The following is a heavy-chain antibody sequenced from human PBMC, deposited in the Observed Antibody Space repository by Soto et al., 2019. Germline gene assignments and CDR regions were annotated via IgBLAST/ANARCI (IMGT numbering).Heavy chain of an antibody. CDR3: AKDRRDYGGNIFDY. CDR1: GFSFRYYG. Sequence: QVPLVESGGGVVQPGRSLRLSCAASGFSFRYYGMHWVRQAPGKGLEWVALISYDGSDEYYADSVKGRFTISRDNSNNTLYLQMNSPKSEDTAVYYCAKDRRDYGGNIFDYWGQGTVVTVSS. D-gene: IGHD4-17*01. CDR2: ISYDGSDE. J-gene: IGHJ4*02. V-gene: IGHV3-30*18.